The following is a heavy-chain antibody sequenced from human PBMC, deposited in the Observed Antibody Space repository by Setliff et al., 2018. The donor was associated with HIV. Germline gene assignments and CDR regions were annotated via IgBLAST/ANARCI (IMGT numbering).Heavy chain of an antibody. CDR1: GFTFSSYA. D-gene: IGHD1-26*01. J-gene: IGHJ4*02. V-gene: IGHV3-48*04. CDR3: AKTRPGSYYDF. CDR2: ISGSGGST. Sequence: GGSLRLSCAASGFTFSSYAMHWVRQAPGKGLEWVSNISGSGGSTYYADSVKGRFTISRDNAKNSLYLQMNSLRAEDTAVYYCAKTRPGSYYDFWGQGALVTVSS.